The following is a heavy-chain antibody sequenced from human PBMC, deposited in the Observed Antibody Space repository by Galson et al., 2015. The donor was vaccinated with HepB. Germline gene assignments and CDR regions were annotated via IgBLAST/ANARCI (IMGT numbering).Heavy chain of an antibody. J-gene: IGHJ4*02. V-gene: IGHV3-74*01. CDR2: INSDGSST. CDR1: GFTFSSYW. CDR3: ARDNGIQLWYDY. Sequence: SLRLSCAASGFTFSSYWMHWVRQAPGKGLVWVSRINSDGSSTSYADSVKGRFTISRDNAKNTLYLQMNSLRAEDTAVYYCARDNGIQLWYDYWGQGTLVTVSS. D-gene: IGHD5-18*01.